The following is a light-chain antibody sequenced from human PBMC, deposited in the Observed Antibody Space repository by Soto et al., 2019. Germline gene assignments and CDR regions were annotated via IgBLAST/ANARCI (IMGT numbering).Light chain of an antibody. Sequence: QSVLTQSPSASGTPWQRVTVSCYGSSSNIGSYPVYWYQQLPGTAPKLLINSDDQRPSGVPDRFSASKSGTSAPLAISGLRSEDEADYYCAAWDASLSGHVFGAGTKVTVL. V-gene: IGLV1-47*02. J-gene: IGLJ1*01. CDR3: AAWDASLSGHV. CDR2: SDD. CDR1: SSNIGSYP.